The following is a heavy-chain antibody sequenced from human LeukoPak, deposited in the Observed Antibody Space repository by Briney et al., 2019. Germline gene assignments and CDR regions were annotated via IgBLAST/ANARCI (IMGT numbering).Heavy chain of an antibody. CDR3: ARHPRKAIFGVNPFDY. J-gene: IGHJ4*02. CDR2: IYYSGST. CDR1: GGSISSYY. D-gene: IGHD3-3*01. Sequence: SETLSLTCTVSGGSISSYYWSWIRQPPGKGLEWIGYIYYSGSTNYNPSLKSRVTISVDTSKNQFSLKLSSVTAADTAVYYCARHPRKAIFGVNPFDYWGQGTLVTVSS. V-gene: IGHV4-59*01.